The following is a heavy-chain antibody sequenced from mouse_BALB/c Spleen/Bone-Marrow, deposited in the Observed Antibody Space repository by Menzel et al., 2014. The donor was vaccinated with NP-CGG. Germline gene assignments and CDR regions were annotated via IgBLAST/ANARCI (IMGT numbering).Heavy chain of an antibody. CDR2: IYPGDGET. J-gene: IGHJ2*01. D-gene: IGHD2-10*02. CDR3: ARKYEDY. CDR1: GYPFSSYW. Sequence: VKLVESGAELVRPGSSVKISCKASGYPFSSYWMNWVKQRPGQGLEWIGQIYPGDGETNYNGKFRGNATLTADKSSSTAYMQLISLTSEDSAVYLCARKYEDYWGQGTTLTVSS. V-gene: IGHV1-80*01.